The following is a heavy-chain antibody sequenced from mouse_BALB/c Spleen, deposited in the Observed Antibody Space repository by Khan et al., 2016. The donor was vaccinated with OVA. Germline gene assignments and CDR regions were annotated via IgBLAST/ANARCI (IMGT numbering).Heavy chain of an antibody. J-gene: IGHJ3*01. V-gene: IGHV3-8*02. D-gene: IGHD2-14*01. CDR1: GDSITSGY. Sequence: EVKLEESGPSLVKPSQTLSLTCSVTGDSITSGYWSWIRKFPGNKLEYMGYMIYSGNTYYNPSLTSRISITRHTSKNQYYLQLNSVTTEDTATYDCARSTYRYAFAYWGQGTLVTVSA. CDR3: ARSTYRYAFAY. CDR2: MIYSGNT.